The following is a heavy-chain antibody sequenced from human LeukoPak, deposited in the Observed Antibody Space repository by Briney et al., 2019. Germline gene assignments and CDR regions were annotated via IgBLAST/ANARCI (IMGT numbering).Heavy chain of an antibody. CDR3: VKIKPGGASFDY. J-gene: IGHJ4*02. CDR2: IYNSGST. CDR1: GDSFSRYY. V-gene: IGHV4-59*03. Sequence: SETLSLTCTVSGDSFSRYYWTWIRQPPGKGLQWIGYIYNSGSTNYNPSLESRVSISVDTSKNQFSLKLSSVTAADTALYYCVKIKPGGASFDYWGQGTLVTVSS. D-gene: IGHD1-26*01.